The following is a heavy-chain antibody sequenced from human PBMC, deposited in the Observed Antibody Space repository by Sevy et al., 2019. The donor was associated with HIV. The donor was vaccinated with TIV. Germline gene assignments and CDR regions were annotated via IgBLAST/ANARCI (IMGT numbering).Heavy chain of an antibody. D-gene: IGHD1-26*01. CDR2: ILSEGSMK. CDR3: ARESGSNWFLDL. V-gene: IGHV3-33*01. CDR1: GFSVSSSG. J-gene: IGHJ2*01. Sequence: GGSLRLSCATSGFSVSSSGVHWVRQAPGKGLEWLAAILSEGSMKYYADSVKGRFAISRDNSKNAVDLQMNSLRVDDTALYYCARESGSNWFLDLWGRGTLVTVPS.